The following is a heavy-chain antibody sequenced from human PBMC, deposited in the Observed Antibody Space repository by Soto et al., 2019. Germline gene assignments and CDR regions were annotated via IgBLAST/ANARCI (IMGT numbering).Heavy chain of an antibody. V-gene: IGHV3-33*01. CDR1: GFTFSSYG. CDR2: ICYDGSNK. CDR3: ARDQGSAPAADYYYYGMDV. J-gene: IGHJ6*02. Sequence: GGSLRLSCAASGFTFSSYGMHWVRQAPGKGLEWVAVICYDGSNKYYADSVKRRFTISRDNSKNTLYLQMNSLRAEETAVYYCARDQGSAPAADYYYYGMDVWGQGTTVTVAS.